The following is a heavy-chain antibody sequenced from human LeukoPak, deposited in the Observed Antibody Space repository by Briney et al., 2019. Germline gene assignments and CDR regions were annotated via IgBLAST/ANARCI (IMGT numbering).Heavy chain of an antibody. CDR2: IFYSGST. CDR3: ARAHYSSGWADY. V-gene: IGHV4-39*07. Sequence: PSETLSLTCTVSSGSISTSNYYWGWVRQPPGKALEWIGNIFYSGSTYYSPSLKSRVTISVDTSKSQFSLKLSSMTAADTAVYYCARAHYSSGWADYWGQGTLVTVSS. J-gene: IGHJ4*02. CDR1: SGSISTSNYY. D-gene: IGHD6-19*01.